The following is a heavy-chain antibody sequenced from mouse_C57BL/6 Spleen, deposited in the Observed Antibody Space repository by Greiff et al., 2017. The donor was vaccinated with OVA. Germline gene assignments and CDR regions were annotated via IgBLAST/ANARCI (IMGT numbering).Heavy chain of an antibody. CDR3: AREGAYYSKGFAY. J-gene: IGHJ3*01. D-gene: IGHD2-5*01. CDR1: GYTFTSYW. CDR2: IDPSDSET. V-gene: IGHV1-52*01. Sequence: QVQLQQPGAELVRPGSSVKLSCKASGYTFTSYWMHWVKQRPIQGLEWIGNIDPSDSETHYNQKFKDKATLAVDKSSSTAYMQLSSLTSEDSAVYYCAREGAYYSKGFAYWGQGTLGTVSA.